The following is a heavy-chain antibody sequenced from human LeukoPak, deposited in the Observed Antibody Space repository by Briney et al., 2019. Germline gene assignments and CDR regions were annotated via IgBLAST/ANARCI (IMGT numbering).Heavy chain of an antibody. CDR1: GFTFSSYS. Sequence: GGSLRLSCAASGFTFSSYSMNWVRQAPGKGLEWVSSISSSSSYIYYADSVKGRFTISRDNAKNSLYLQMNSLRAEDTAVYYCARDLGYYYDSSGYPDDYWGQGTLVTVSS. CDR3: ARDLGYYYDSSGYPDDY. D-gene: IGHD3-22*01. V-gene: IGHV3-21*01. J-gene: IGHJ4*02. CDR2: ISSSSSYI.